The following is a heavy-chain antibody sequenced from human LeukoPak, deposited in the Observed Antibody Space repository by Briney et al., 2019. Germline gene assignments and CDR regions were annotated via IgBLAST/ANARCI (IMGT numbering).Heavy chain of an antibody. J-gene: IGHJ4*02. CDR1: GYTFSTYW. CDR3: SRDTFGDHDY. D-gene: IGHD2-21*01. V-gene: IGHV3-74*01. Sequence: GGSLRLSCAASGYTFSTYWMHWVRQVPGKGLVWVSRINPDGSRSSYADSVKGRFTISRDNAKNTLFLQMNSLRAEDTAVYYCSRDTFGDHDYWGWGTLVTVSS. CDR2: INPDGSRS.